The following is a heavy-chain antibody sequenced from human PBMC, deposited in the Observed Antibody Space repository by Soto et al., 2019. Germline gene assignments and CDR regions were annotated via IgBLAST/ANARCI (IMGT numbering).Heavy chain of an antibody. V-gene: IGHV1-69*08. Sequence: QVQLVQSGAEVKKPGSSVKVSCKASGGTFSSYTISWVRQAPGQGLEWMGRIIPILGIANYAQKFQGRVTITADKSTSTAYTELSNLRSEDTAVYYCARDIPPHGDHDAFDIWGQGTMVTVAS. CDR1: GGTFSSYT. CDR2: IIPILGIA. CDR3: ARDIPPHGDHDAFDI. D-gene: IGHD4-17*01. J-gene: IGHJ3*02.